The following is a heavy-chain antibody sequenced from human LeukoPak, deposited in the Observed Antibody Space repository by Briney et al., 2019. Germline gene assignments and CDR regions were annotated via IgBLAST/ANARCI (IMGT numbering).Heavy chain of an antibody. CDR3: TRHLIGATPFDY. CDR1: GFTFSDSA. V-gene: IGHV3-73*01. CDR2: IRGKPNNYAT. J-gene: IGHJ4*02. D-gene: IGHD4/OR15-4a*01. Sequence: AGSLRLSCAASGFTFSDSAFHWVRQASGKGLEWVGRIRGKPNNYATAYSASVKGRFTISRDDSKNTAYLQMNSLNTEDTAMYYCTRHLIGATPFDYWGQGTLVSVSS.